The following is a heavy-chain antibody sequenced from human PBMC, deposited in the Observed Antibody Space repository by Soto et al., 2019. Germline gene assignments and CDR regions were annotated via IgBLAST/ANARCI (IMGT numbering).Heavy chain of an antibody. D-gene: IGHD2-2*01. V-gene: IGHV3-30-3*01. CDR3: ARDAWAVVVPAAKSGYYGMDV. Sequence: QVQLVESGGGVVQPGRSLRLSCAASGFTFSSYAMHWVRQAPGKGLEWVAVISYDGSNKYYADSVKGRFTISRDNSKNTLYLQMNGLRAEDTAVYYCARDAWAVVVPAAKSGYYGMDVWGQGTTVTVSS. CDR1: GFTFSSYA. CDR2: ISYDGSNK. J-gene: IGHJ6*02.